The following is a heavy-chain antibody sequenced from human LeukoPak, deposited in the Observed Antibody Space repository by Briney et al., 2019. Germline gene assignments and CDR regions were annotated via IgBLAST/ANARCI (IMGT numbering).Heavy chain of an antibody. V-gene: IGHV6-1*01. Sequence: SQTLSLTCAISGDSVSSNSAAWNWIRQSPSRGLEWLGRTYYRSKWYSDYVASVKSRITINPDTSKNQFSLHLNSVTPEDTAVYYCARGSLDYEVLDYYYYMDVWGKGTTVTVSS. CDR1: GDSVSSNSAA. D-gene: IGHD4-17*01. J-gene: IGHJ6*03. CDR3: ARGSLDYEVLDYYYYMDV. CDR2: TYYRSKWYS.